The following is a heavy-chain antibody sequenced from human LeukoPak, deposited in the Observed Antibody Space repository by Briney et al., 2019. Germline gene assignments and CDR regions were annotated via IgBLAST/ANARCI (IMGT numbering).Heavy chain of an antibody. V-gene: IGHV3-53*01. CDR1: GFTVSSNY. Sequence: PGGSLRLSCTASGFTVSSNYMSWVRQAPGKGLEWVSVIYSGGSTYYADSVKGRFTISRDNSKNTLYLHMNSLRAEDTAVYYSARAGYSSSFPPPKYYYYMDVWGKGTTVTVSS. D-gene: IGHD6-6*01. CDR2: IYSGGST. J-gene: IGHJ6*03. CDR3: ARAGYSSSFPPPKYYYYMDV.